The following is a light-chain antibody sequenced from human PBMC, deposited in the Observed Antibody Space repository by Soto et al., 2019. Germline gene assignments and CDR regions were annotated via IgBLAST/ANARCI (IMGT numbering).Light chain of an antibody. Sequence: EIVMTQSPATLSVSPGERATLSCRASQSVSSNLAWYQQKPGQAPRLLIYGASTRDTGIPARFSGSGSGTEFTLTISILQSEDFAVYYCQQYNNWPYTFGQGTTLEIK. CDR3: QQYNNWPYT. CDR1: QSVSSN. CDR2: GAS. V-gene: IGKV3-15*01. J-gene: IGKJ2*01.